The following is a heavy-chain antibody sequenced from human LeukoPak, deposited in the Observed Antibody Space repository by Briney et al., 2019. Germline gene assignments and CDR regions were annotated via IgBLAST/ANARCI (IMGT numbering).Heavy chain of an antibody. CDR2: INSDGSST. CDR1: GFTFSSYW. CDR3: AREGGSYLYDY. J-gene: IGHJ4*02. V-gene: IGHV3-74*01. Sequence: GGSLRLSCAASGFTFSSYWMHWVRHAPGKGLVWVSRINSDGSSTSYADSVKGRFTISRDNAKNTLYLQMNSLRAEDTAVYYCAREGGSYLYDYWGQGTLVTVSS. D-gene: IGHD1-26*01.